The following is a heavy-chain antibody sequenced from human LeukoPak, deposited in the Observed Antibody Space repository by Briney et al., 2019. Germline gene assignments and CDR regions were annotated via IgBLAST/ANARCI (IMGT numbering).Heavy chain of an antibody. CDR2: IIPIFGTA. CDR1: GYTLTELS. Sequence: SVKVSCKVSGYTLTELSMHWVRQAPGQGLEWMGGIIPIFGTANYAQKFQGRVTITADESTSTAYMELSSLRSEDTAVYYCARANRCSGGSCYGMGFDYWGQGTLVTVSS. CDR3: ARANRCSGGSCYGMGFDY. V-gene: IGHV1-69*13. D-gene: IGHD2-15*01. J-gene: IGHJ4*02.